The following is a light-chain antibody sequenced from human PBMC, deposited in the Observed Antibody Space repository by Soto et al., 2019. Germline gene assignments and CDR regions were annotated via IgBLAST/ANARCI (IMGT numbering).Light chain of an antibody. J-gene: IGKJ1*01. Sequence: DIQMTQSPSTLSASVVDRVTITCRASQSISSWLAWYQQKPGKAPKLLIYAASSLQSGVPSRFSGSGSGTDFTLTISSLQPEDFATYYCQQSYSTLGVTFGQGTKVDIK. V-gene: IGKV1-39*01. CDR2: AAS. CDR3: QQSYSTLGVT. CDR1: QSISSW.